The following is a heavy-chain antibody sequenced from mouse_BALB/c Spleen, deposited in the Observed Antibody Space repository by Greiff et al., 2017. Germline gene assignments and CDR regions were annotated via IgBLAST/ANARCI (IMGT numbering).Heavy chain of an antibody. CDR1: GFTFSSYA. CDR3: ARGAGSSYDY. D-gene: IGHD1-1*01. CDR2: NSSGGST. J-gene: IGHJ2*01. V-gene: IGHV5-6-5*01. Sequence: EVMLVESGGGLVKPGGSLKLSCAASGFTFSSYAMSWVRQTPEKRLEWVASNSSGGSTYYPDSVKGRFTISRDNARNILYMQMSSLRSEDTAMYYCARGAGSSYDYWGQGTTLTVSS.